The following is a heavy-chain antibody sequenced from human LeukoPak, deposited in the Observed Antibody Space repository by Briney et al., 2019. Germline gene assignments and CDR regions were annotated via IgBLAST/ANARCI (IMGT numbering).Heavy chain of an antibody. D-gene: IGHD3-22*01. CDR2: INHRGST. Sequence: SETLSLTCVVYDGSFSGYYWSWIRQPPGKGLEWIGQINHRGSTNYNPSLKSRVTISVDTSKNQFSLKLRSVTAADTAVYYCARGIYYYDSSGYYGDDAFDIWGQGTMVTVSS. V-gene: IGHV4-34*01. CDR3: ARGIYYYDSSGYYGDDAFDI. J-gene: IGHJ3*02. CDR1: DGSFSGYY.